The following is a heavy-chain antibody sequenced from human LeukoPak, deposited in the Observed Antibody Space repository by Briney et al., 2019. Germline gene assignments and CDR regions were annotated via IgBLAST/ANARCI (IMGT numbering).Heavy chain of an antibody. CDR3: ARDPPCSGGSCSYYYYYYGMDV. J-gene: IGHJ6*02. Sequence: ASMKVSCKASGYTFSGYYMHWVRQAPGQGLEWMGWISAYNGNTNYAQKLQGRVTMTTDTSTSTAYMELRSLRSDDTAVYYCARDPPCSGGSCSYYYYYYGMDVWGQGTTVTVSS. CDR2: ISAYNGNT. D-gene: IGHD2-15*01. CDR1: GYTFSGYY. V-gene: IGHV1-18*04.